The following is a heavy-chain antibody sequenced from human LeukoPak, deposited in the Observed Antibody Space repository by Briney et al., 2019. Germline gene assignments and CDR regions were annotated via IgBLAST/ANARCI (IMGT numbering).Heavy chain of an antibody. CDR2: IWYDGSNK. J-gene: IGHJ4*02. D-gene: IGHD3-22*01. V-gene: IGHV3-33*08. CDR1: GFTFSSYG. CDR3: ARGRVYYDSSGYYHY. Sequence: GGSLRLSCAASGFTFSSYGMHWVRQAPGKGLEWVAVIWYDGSNKYYADSVKGRFTISRDNSKNTLYLQMNSLRAEDTAVYYCARGRVYYDSSGYYHYWGQGTLVTVSS.